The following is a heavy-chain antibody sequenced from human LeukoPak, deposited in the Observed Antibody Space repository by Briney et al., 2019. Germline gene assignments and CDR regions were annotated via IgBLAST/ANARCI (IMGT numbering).Heavy chain of an antibody. J-gene: IGHJ4*02. CDR1: GFTFNSYA. CDR2: IFGSGGSA. CDR3: AKTTTGYSSGRYPGWPVDY. Sequence: GGSLRLSCAASGFTFNSYAMYWVRQAPGKRLEWVSGIFGSGGSAHYADSVKGRFTIFRDNSKNTVYLQMNSLRAEDTAVYYCAKTTTGYSSGRYPGWPVDYWGQGTLVTVSS. D-gene: IGHD6-19*01. V-gene: IGHV3-23*01.